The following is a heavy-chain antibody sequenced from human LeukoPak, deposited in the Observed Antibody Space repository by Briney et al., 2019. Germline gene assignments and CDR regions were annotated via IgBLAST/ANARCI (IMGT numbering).Heavy chain of an antibody. Sequence: GASVKVSCKTSRYTFTGYYMHWVRQAPGQGVEWMGRINPNSGGTNYAQKFQGRVTMTRDTSSSTAYMELSRLRSDDTAVYYCARPYCGGDCNFDYWGQGALVTVSS. V-gene: IGHV1-2*06. D-gene: IGHD2-21*02. CDR2: INPNSGGT. CDR1: RYTFTGYY. CDR3: ARPYCGGDCNFDY. J-gene: IGHJ4*02.